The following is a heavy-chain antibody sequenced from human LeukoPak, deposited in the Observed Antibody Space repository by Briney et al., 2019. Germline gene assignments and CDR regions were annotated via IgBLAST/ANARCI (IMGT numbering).Heavy chain of an antibody. J-gene: IGHJ4*02. CDR3: ARLIPNNFDS. D-gene: IGHD3-16*02. CDR2: IYYSGST. V-gene: IGHV4-59*08. Sequence: SETLSLTCTVSGGSISSYYWSWIRHPPGTGLEWIGYIYYSGSTNYNPSLKSRVTISVDTSKNQFSLKLSAVTAADTAVYYCARLIPNNFDSWGQGTLVTVSS. CDR1: GGSISSYY.